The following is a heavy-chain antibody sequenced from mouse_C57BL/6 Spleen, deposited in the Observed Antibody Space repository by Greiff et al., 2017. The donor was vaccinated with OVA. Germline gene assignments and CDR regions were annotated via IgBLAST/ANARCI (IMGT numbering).Heavy chain of an antibody. CDR2: IYPGDGDT. CDR1: GYAFSSYW. V-gene: IGHV1-80*01. J-gene: IGHJ2*01. D-gene: IGHD2-3*01. Sequence: VQLQQSGAELVKPGASVKISCKASGYAFSSYWMNWVKQRPGKGLEWIGQIYPGDGDTNYNGKFKGKATLTADKSSSTAYMQLSSLTSEDSAVYCCARRGDGYFFDYWGQGTTLTVSS. CDR3: ARRGDGYFFDY.